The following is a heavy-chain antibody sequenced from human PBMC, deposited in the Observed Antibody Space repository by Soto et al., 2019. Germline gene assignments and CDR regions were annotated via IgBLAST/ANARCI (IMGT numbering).Heavy chain of an antibody. D-gene: IGHD2-15*01. Sequence: QVQLQQSGPGMVKPSQTLSLNCAISGDSVSSNSAAWNWIRQSPSRGLEWLGRTYYRSKWYNDYGVSVKSGITIKPDTSKNQCSLQLNSVTAEDTAVDYFASVYCGGGSCWAWSGWFDPWGQGTLVNVSS. CDR3: ASVYCGGGSCWAWSGWFDP. CDR1: GDSVSSNSAA. CDR2: TYYRSKWYN. V-gene: IGHV6-1*01. J-gene: IGHJ5*02.